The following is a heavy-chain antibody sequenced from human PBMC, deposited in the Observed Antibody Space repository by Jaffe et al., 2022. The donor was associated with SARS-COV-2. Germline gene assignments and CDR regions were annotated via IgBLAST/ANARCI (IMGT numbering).Heavy chain of an antibody. V-gene: IGHV4-59*01. Sequence: QVQLQESGPGLVKPSETLSLTCTVSGGSISNFYWSWIRQPPGKGLEWIGNIYYSGSTNYNPSLKSRVTMSVDTSKKHFSLKLSSVTAADTAVYYCAKGGKEWFGNDHWGQGTLVTVSS. CDR1: GGSISNFY. D-gene: IGHD3-10*01. CDR3: AKGGKEWFGNDH. CDR2: IYYSGST. J-gene: IGHJ4*02.